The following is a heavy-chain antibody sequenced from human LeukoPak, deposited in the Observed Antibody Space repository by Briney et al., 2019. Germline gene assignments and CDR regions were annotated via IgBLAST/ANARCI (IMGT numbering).Heavy chain of an antibody. Sequence: SVKVSCKASGGTFSSYAISWVRQAPGQGLEWMGGIVALFGTANYAQKFQGRLTITADESTSTAYMELSSLRSEDTAVYYCARIRDGYNSYFFYGMDVWGQGTTVTVSS. CDR3: ARIRDGYNSYFFYGMDV. D-gene: IGHD5-24*01. CDR1: GGTFSSYA. J-gene: IGHJ6*02. V-gene: IGHV1-69*13. CDR2: IVALFGTA.